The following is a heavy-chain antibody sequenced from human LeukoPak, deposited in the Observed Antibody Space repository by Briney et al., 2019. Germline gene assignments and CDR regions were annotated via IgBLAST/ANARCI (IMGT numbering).Heavy chain of an antibody. CDR2: ISAYNGNT. D-gene: IGHD3-10*01. Sequence: ASVKVSCKASGGTFSSYAISWVRQAPGQGLEWMGWISAYNGNTNYAQKLQGRVTMTTDTSTSTAYMELRSLRSDDTAVYYCGAHDSGRESWGQGTLVTVSS. CDR1: GGTFSSYA. CDR3: GAHDSGRES. V-gene: IGHV1-18*01. J-gene: IGHJ5*02.